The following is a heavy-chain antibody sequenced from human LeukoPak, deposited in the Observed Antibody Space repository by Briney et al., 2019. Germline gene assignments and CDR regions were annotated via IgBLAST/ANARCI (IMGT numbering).Heavy chain of an antibody. CDR1: GYTFTSYD. Sequence: ASVKVSCKSSGYTFTSYDIHWVRQATGQGLEWMGWMNPNSGNTGYAQKFQGRVTMTRNTSISTAYMELSSLRSEDTAVYCCARSTIHPGYSFDYWGQGTLVTVSS. CDR2: MNPNSGNT. V-gene: IGHV1-8*01. CDR3: ARSTIHPGYSFDY. D-gene: IGHD2-21*01. J-gene: IGHJ4*02.